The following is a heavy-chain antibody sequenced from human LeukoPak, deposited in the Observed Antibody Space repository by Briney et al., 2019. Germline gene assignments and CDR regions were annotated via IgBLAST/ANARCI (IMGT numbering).Heavy chain of an antibody. D-gene: IGHD3-22*01. CDR3: TTQYYYDSSGYYWLGY. CDR1: GFTFSNAW. V-gene: IGHV3-15*01. Sequence: GGSLRLSCAASGFTFSNAWMSWVRQAPGKGLEWVGRIKSKTDGGTTDYAAPVKGRFTISRDDPKNTLYLQMNSLKTEDTAVYYCTTQYYYDSSGYYWLGYWGQGTLVTVSS. J-gene: IGHJ4*02. CDR2: IKSKTDGGTT.